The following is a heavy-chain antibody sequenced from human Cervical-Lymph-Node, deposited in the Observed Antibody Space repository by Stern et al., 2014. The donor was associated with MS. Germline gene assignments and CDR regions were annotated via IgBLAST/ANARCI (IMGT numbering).Heavy chain of an antibody. Sequence: QMQLVQSGGGVVQPGRSLRLSCAASGFSFSRCAMHWVRQAPGKGLEWVALIWYDGSNPYYADSVTGRFTISRDNFKNTLYLQMNSLRAEDTAVYYCASAYSSSHYYFDYWGQGTLVTVSS. CDR2: IWYDGSNP. J-gene: IGHJ4*02. V-gene: IGHV3-33*01. CDR3: ASAYSSSHYYFDY. D-gene: IGHD6-13*01. CDR1: GFSFSRCA.